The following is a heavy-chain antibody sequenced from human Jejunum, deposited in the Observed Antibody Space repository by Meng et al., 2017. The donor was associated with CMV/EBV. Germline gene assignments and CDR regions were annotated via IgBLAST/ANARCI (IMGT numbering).Heavy chain of an antibody. D-gene: IGHD2-2*01. J-gene: IGHJ4*02. CDR3: ATFKYARMFYVDF. V-gene: IGHV4-61*08. CDR1: SVSSSDYY. Sequence: SVSSSDYYWTWIRQPPGKRLEWIGWVFYNGATNFNPSLKSRVSKSLDTSKNQFSLKLTSVTAADAAVYYCATFKYARMFYVDFWGQGALVTVSS. CDR2: VFYNGAT.